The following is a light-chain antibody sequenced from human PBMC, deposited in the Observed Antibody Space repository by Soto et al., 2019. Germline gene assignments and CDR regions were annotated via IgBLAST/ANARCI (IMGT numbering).Light chain of an antibody. CDR2: DAS. J-gene: IGKJ1*01. CDR3: QQYNSYPWT. Sequence: DIQMTQSPSTLSASVGDRVTITCRASQSISSWLAWYQQKPGKAPKLLIYDASSLDSGVPSRFSGSGSGTEFTLTISSLQPDAFATYYCQQYNSYPWTFGQGTKVEIK. CDR1: QSISSW. V-gene: IGKV1-5*01.